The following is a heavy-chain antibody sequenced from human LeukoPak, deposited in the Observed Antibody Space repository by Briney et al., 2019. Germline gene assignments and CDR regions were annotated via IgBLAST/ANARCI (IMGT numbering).Heavy chain of an antibody. V-gene: IGHV4-4*07. CDR2: IYTSGST. Sequence: SETLSLTCTVSGGSISSYYWSWIRQPAGKGLEWIGRIYTSGSTNCNPSLKSRVTMSVDTSKNQFSLKLSSVTAADTAVYYCARGTEDFWSGSGDYYYYYYMDVWGKGTTVTVSS. J-gene: IGHJ6*03. CDR1: GGSISSYY. CDR3: ARGTEDFWSGSGDYYYYYYMDV. D-gene: IGHD3-3*01.